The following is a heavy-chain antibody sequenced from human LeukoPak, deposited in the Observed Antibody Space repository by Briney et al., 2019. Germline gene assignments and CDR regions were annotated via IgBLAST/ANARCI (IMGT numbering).Heavy chain of an antibody. J-gene: IGHJ4*02. Sequence: LSLTCTVSGGSISSSSYYWGCIRQAPGKGLECVSYISSSGSTIYYADSVKGRFTISRDNAKNSLYLQMNSLRAEDTAVYYCARDPGIGYWGQGTLVTVSS. CDR3: ARDPGIGY. V-gene: IGHV3-11*01. CDR1: GGSISSSSYY. CDR2: ISSSGSTI.